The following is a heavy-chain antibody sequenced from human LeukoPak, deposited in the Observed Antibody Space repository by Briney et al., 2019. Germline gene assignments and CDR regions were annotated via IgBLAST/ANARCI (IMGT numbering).Heavy chain of an antibody. D-gene: IGHD2-21*01. CDR1: GDSVVTNNVA. V-gene: IGHV6-1*01. J-gene: IGHJ3*02. CDR2: TYLRSKWYN. Sequence: SQTLSHTCAISGDSVVTNNVAWNWIRQSPSSGLEWLGRTYLRSKWYNEYAVSVKSRITINPDTSRNHFSLQLNSVIPEDTAVYYCTRGKYSGFDIWGQGTMVTVSS. CDR3: TRGKYSGFDI.